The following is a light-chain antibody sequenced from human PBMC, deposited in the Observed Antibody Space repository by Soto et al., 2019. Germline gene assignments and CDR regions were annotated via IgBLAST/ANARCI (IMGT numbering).Light chain of an antibody. V-gene: IGKV3-20*01. Sequence: EIVLTQSPGTLSLSPGQRATLSCRASQSLSSSFLAWYQQKPGQAPRLLIYGASSRAAGVPDRFSGSWSGTDFTLTISSLEPEDFAVYFCHQFATSRTFGQGTKV. CDR1: QSLSSSF. CDR3: HQFATSRT. CDR2: GAS. J-gene: IGKJ1*01.